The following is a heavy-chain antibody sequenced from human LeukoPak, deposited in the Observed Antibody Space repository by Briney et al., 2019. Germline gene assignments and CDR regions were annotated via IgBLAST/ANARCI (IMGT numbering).Heavy chain of an antibody. CDR2: IYSGGST. CDR3: ARTSYMPDYYYYYMDV. J-gene: IGHJ6*03. CDR1: GFTVSSNY. Sequence: PGGSLRLSCAASGFTVSSNYMSWVRQAPGKGLEWVSVIYSGGSTYYADSVKGRFTISRDNSKNTLYLQMNSLRAEDTAVYYCARTSYMPDYYYYYMDVWGKGTTVTVSS. D-gene: IGHD2-2*01. V-gene: IGHV3-53*01.